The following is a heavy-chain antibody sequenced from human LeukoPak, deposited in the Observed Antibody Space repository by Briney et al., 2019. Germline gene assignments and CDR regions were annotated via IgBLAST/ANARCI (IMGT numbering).Heavy chain of an antibody. J-gene: IGHJ5*02. CDR2: IYYSGST. CDR3: AMTGGNSIWFDP. CDR1: GGSISSYY. D-gene: IGHD4-23*01. Sequence: SETLSLTCTVSGGSISSYYWSWIRQPPGKGLEWIGYIYYSGSTNYNPSLKSRVTISVDTSKNQFSLKLSSVTAADTAVYYCAMTGGNSIWFDPWGQGTLVTVSS. V-gene: IGHV4-59*01.